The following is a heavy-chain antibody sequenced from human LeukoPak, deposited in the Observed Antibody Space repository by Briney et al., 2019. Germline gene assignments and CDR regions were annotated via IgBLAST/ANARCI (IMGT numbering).Heavy chain of an antibody. J-gene: IGHJ5*01. CDR3: ARVRSSGWFDY. Sequence: PSETLSLTCAVYGGSFSGYYWSWIRQPAGKGLEWIGRIYTSGSTNYNPSLKSRVTMSVDTSKNQFSLKLSSVTAADTAVYYCARVRSSGWFDYWGQGTLVTVSS. CDR2: IYTSGST. D-gene: IGHD6-19*01. V-gene: IGHV4-59*10. CDR1: GGSFSGYY.